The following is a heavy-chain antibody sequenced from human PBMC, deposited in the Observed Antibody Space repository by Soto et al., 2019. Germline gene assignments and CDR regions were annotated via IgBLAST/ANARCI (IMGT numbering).Heavy chain of an antibody. CDR3: ARDVSPGSSSLYLDAFDI. CDR1: GFTLSAYW. V-gene: IGHV3-7*05. CDR2: INRDGSKK. D-gene: IGHD6-13*01. Sequence: EAQLEESGGDLVQPGGSLRLSCAASGFTLSAYWMTWVRQAPGKGLEWVANINRDGSKKSYLDSVRGRFTISRDNVGNSLYLQIDSLRADDTALYYCARDVSPGSSSLYLDAFDIWGQGTMVTVSS. J-gene: IGHJ3*02.